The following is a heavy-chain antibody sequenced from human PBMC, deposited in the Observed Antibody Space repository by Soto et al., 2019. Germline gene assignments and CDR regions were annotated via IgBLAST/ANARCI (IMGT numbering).Heavy chain of an antibody. Sequence: GSVNLSRAASGFTSISIGRHWVRQVPGKGLVWVSSITSASDYIFYADSGKGRFTISRDNANNALYLQMNSLRAEDTAVYYCAKVGTGSSTPLDIWGKGTMVTVSS. V-gene: IGHV3-21*01. CDR3: AKVGTGSSTPLDI. CDR1: GFTSISIG. J-gene: IGHJ3*02. CDR2: ITSASDYI. D-gene: IGHD3-9*01.